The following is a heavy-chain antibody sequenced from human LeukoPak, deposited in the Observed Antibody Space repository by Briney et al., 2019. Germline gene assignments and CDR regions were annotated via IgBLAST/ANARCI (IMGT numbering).Heavy chain of an antibody. CDR1: GGSISSYY. CDR3: ARHELAVKAGTYYFDC. J-gene: IGHJ4*02. D-gene: IGHD6-19*01. Sequence: PSETLSLTCTVSGGSISSYYWSWIRQPAGKGLEWIGRIYSSGSTYYNPSLKSRVTISVDTSKNQFSLKLSSVTAADTAVYYCARHELAVKAGTYYFDCWGQGTLVTVSS. V-gene: IGHV4-4*07. CDR2: IYSSGST.